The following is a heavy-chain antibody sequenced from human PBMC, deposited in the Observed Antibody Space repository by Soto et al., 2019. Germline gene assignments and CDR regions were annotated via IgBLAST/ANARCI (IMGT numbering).Heavy chain of an antibody. D-gene: IGHD3-10*01. V-gene: IGHV4-30-4*01. Sequence: PSETLSLTCTVSGGSVSSGDYYWSWIRQPPGKGLEWIAYIYYSGSTYYNPSLKRRVTISVDTSKNQFSLKLSSVTAADTAVYYCARGDDSGIVRDYYYYYGMDVWGKGTTVTVSS. J-gene: IGHJ6*04. CDR3: ARGDDSGIVRDYYYYYGMDV. CDR1: GGSVSSGDYY. CDR2: IYYSGST.